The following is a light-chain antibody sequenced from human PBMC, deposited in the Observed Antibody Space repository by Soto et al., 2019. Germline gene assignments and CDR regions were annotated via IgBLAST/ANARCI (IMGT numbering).Light chain of an antibody. V-gene: IGLV4-69*01. CDR1: RGHRTYA. CDR2: LNSDGSH. Sequence: QSVLTQSPSASASLGASVKLTCTLSRGHRTYAIAWHQQQPEKGPRFLMNLNSDGSHNKGDGIPDRFSGSSSGAERYLTISSLQSEDEADYYCQTWGSVSVVFGGGTKLTVL. CDR3: QTWGSVSVV. J-gene: IGLJ2*01.